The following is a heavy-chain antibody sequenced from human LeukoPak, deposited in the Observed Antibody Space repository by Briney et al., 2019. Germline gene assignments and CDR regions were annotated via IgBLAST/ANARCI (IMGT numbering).Heavy chain of an antibody. CDR1: GYTLTGYY. J-gene: IGHJ3*02. CDR2: INPNSGGT. CDR3: ARLGMGDAFDI. Sequence: ASAKVSCTASGYTLTGYYMHWVRQAPGQGLEWMGWINPNSGGTNYAQKFQGRVTMTRDTSISTAYMELSRLRSDDTAVYYCARLGMGDAFDIWGQGTMVTVSS. V-gene: IGHV1-2*02. D-gene: IGHD7-27*01.